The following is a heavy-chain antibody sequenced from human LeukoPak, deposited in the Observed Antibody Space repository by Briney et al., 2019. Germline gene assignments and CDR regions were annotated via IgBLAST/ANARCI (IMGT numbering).Heavy chain of an antibody. CDR1: GWSFNDYY. Sequence: PSETLSLTCAVYGWSFNDYYWNWIRQPPGKGLEWVGEINARGDTNFNPSLKSRVTISVDTSKSQFSLTLTSMIAADTAVYYCARGQVPAARGYNWFDPWGQGTLVTVYS. CDR2: INARGDT. D-gene: IGHD2-2*01. CDR3: ARGQVPAARGYNWFDP. V-gene: IGHV4-34*01. J-gene: IGHJ5*02.